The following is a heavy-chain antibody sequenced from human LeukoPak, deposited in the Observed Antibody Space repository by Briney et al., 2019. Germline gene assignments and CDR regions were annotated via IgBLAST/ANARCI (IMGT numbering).Heavy chain of an antibody. J-gene: IGHJ3*02. CDR2: IYSGGST. CDR3: AKAPENYDIGDAFDI. CDR1: GFTVSSNY. Sequence: GGSLRLSCAASGFTVSSNYMSWVRQAPGKGLEWVSVIYSGGSTYYADSVKGRFTISRDNSKNTLYLQMNSLRAEDTAVYYCAKAPENYDIGDAFDIWGQGTMVTVSS. D-gene: IGHD3-22*01. V-gene: IGHV3-53*01.